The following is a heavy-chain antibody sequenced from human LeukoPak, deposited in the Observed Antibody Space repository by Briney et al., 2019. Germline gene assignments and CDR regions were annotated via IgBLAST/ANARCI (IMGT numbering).Heavy chain of an antibody. Sequence: GGSLRLSCAASGFTFSSYWMSWVRQAPGKGLERVANIKQDGSEKYYVDSVRGRFTLSRDNAKNSLYLQMNSLRVEDTAVYYCATSAARAIESWGQGTLVTVSS. CDR3: ATSAARAIES. CDR1: GFTFSSYW. J-gene: IGHJ4*02. CDR2: IKQDGSEK. V-gene: IGHV3-7*01. D-gene: IGHD6-25*01.